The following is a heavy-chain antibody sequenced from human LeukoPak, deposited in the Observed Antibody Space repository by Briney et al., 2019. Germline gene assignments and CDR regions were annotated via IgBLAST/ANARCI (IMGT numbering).Heavy chain of an antibody. D-gene: IGHD1-14*01. CDR3: AQDTGKGDY. Sequence: PGGSLRLSCAASGFTFSSYAMSWVRQAPGKGLEWVSGISGSAGVTYSADSVKGRFTISRDNSKNTLYLQMNSLSSEDTAMYYCAQDTGKGDYWGQGTQVTVSS. CDR1: GFTFSSYA. CDR2: ISGSAGVT. J-gene: IGHJ4*02. V-gene: IGHV3-23*01.